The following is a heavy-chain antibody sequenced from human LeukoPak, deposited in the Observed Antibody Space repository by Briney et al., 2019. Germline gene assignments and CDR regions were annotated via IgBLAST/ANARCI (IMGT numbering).Heavy chain of an antibody. Sequence: GWSLRLSCAASGFSLDDYTRHWVRQAPGKGLERISLISWDGGSTYYADSVKGRFTISRDNSKNSLYLQMNSLRTEDTALYYCAKGGIAVAELDYWGQGTLVTVSS. CDR3: AKGGIAVAELDY. CDR1: GFSLDDYT. J-gene: IGHJ4*02. D-gene: IGHD6-19*01. V-gene: IGHV3-43*01. CDR2: ISWDGGST.